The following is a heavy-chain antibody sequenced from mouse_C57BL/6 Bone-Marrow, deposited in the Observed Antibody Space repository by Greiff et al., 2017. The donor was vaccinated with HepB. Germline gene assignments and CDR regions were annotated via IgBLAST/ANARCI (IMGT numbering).Heavy chain of an antibody. CDR3: ARDPVITTVVAKAC. Sequence: EVKLEESGPGLVKPSQSLSLTCSVTGYSITSGYFWNWIRQFPGNQLEWMGYISYDGSNNYNPSLKHRISITRDTSKNQFFLKLNSVTTEDTATYYCARDPVITTVVAKACWGQGTLVTVSA. V-gene: IGHV3-6*01. CDR2: ISYDGSN. J-gene: IGHJ3*01. CDR1: GYSITSGYF. D-gene: IGHD1-1*01.